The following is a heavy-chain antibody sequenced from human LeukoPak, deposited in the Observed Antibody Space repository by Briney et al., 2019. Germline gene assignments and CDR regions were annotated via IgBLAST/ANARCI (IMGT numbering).Heavy chain of an antibody. CDR3: ARASMTMVRGIRLGGRDNWFDP. V-gene: IGHV1-18*01. CDR2: ISAYNGNT. D-gene: IGHD3-10*01. J-gene: IGHJ5*02. CDR1: GYTFTSYG. Sequence: GASVKVSCKASGYTFTSYGITWVRQAPGQGLEWMGWISAYNGNTNYAQKFQGRVSMTTDTSTSTAYMELRSLRSDDTAVYFCARASMTMVRGIRLGGRDNWFDPWGQGTLVTVSS.